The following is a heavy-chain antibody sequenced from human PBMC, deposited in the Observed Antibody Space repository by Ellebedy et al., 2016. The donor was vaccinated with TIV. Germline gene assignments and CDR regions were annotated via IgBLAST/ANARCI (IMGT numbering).Heavy chain of an antibody. CDR3: AREAGTSGWYSGFQH. Sequence: GESLKISCEASGFTFSDYYMSWIRQAPGKGPEWVSYISSRSDYTRYADSVRGRFTISRNDSKNTLYLQMNSLRAEDTAIYYCAREAGTSGWYSGFQHWGQGTLVTVSS. CDR2: ISSRSDYT. CDR1: GFTFSDYY. J-gene: IGHJ1*01. V-gene: IGHV3-11*05. D-gene: IGHD6-19*01.